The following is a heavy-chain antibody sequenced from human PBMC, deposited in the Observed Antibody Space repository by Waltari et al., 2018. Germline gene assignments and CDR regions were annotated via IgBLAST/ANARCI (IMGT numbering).Heavy chain of an antibody. V-gene: IGHV1-46*01. CDR1: GYTFTSYY. CDR2: INPSGGST. D-gene: IGHD2-15*01. Sequence: VQLVQSGAEVKKPGATVKISCKVSGYTFTSYYMHWVRQAPGQGLEWMGIINPSGGSTSYAQKFQGRVTMTRDTSTSTVYMELSSLRSEDTAVYYCARGLEIVVVAATQPYGMDVWGQGTTVTVSS. CDR3: ARGLEIVVVAATQPYGMDV. J-gene: IGHJ6*02.